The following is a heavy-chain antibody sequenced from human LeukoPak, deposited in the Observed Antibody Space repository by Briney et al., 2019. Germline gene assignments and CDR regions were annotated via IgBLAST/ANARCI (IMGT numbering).Heavy chain of an antibody. CDR3: AKGSLGYCSGGSCY. CDR2: ISGSGGST. J-gene: IGHJ4*02. Sequence: PGGSLRLSCAASGFTFSSYAMSWVRQAPGKGLEWVSAISGSGGSTYYADSVKGRFTISRGNSKNTLYLQMNSLRAEDTAVYYCAKGSLGYCSGGSCYWGQGTLVTVSS. CDR1: GFTFSSYA. V-gene: IGHV3-23*01. D-gene: IGHD2-15*01.